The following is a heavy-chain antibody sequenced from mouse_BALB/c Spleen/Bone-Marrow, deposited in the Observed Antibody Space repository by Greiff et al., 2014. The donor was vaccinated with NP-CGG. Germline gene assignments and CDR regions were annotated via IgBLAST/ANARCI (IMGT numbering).Heavy chain of an antibody. J-gene: IGHJ2*01. CDR2: IRNKPNGYTT. Sequence: VMLVESGGGLVQPGGSLRLSCATSGFTFTDYYMSWVRQPPGKALEWLGFIRNKPNGYTTEYSASVKGRFTISRDNSQSILYLQMNTLRVEDSATYYCTRDMGLLRFDYWGQGTTLTVSS. D-gene: IGHD1-1*01. CDR3: TRDMGLLRFDY. CDR1: GFTFTDYY. V-gene: IGHV7-3*02.